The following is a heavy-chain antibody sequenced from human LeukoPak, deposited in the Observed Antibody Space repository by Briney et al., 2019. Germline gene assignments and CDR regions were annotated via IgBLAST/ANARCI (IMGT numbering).Heavy chain of an antibody. CDR1: GFTFSSYS. J-gene: IGHJ4*02. Sequence: GGSLRLSCAASGFTFSSYSMNWVRQAPGKGLEWVSSISSSSSYIYYADSVKGRFTISRDNAKNSPYLQMNSLRAEDTAVYYCARVNHEGPYGSFDYWGQGTLVTVSS. CDR2: ISSSSSYI. V-gene: IGHV3-21*01. D-gene: IGHD3-10*01. CDR3: ARVNHEGPYGSFDY.